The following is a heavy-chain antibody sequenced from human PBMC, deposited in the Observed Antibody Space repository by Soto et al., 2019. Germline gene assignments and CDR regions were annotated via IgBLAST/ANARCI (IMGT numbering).Heavy chain of an antibody. V-gene: IGHV3-23*01. CDR2: ISGSGGST. CDR1: GFTFSSYA. D-gene: IGHD1-20*01. J-gene: IGHJ5*02. Sequence: HHGGSLRLSCAASGFTFSSYAMSWVRQAPGKGLEWVSAISGSGGSTYYADSVKGRFTISRDNSKNTLYLQMNSLRAEDTAVYYSAKYPSSPIGINWFDPWGQGTLVTVSS. CDR3: AKYPSSPIGINWFDP.